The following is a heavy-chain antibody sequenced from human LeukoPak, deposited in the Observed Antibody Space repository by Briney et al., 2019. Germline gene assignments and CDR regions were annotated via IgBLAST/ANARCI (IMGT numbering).Heavy chain of an antibody. D-gene: IGHD1-26*01. J-gene: IGHJ4*02. Sequence: GGSLSLTCAASGFTISSYSMHWVGQAPGKGLEWVAVIWYDGSNKYYADSVKGRFTISRDNSKNTLYLQMNSLRAEATAVYYCAKSIVGAPFWGQGTLVTVSS. CDR3: AKSIVGAPF. V-gene: IGHV3-33*06. CDR1: GFTISSYS. CDR2: IWYDGSNK.